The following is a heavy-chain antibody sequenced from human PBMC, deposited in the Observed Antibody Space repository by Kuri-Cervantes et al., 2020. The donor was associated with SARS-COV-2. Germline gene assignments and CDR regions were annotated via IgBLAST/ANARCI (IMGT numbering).Heavy chain of an antibody. J-gene: IGHJ5*02. V-gene: IGHV1-69*13. CDR3: AGDAMIITLFGLENWVDA. CDR2: IIPIYGTT. Sequence: SVKVSCKASGVNLSSYAIAWVRQAPGQGLEWMGRIIPIYGTTNYAQKVQGRVTITADETTNTAYMEMSSLRSEDTAIYYCAGDAMIITLFGLENWVDAWGQGALVTVSS. D-gene: IGHD3/OR15-3a*01. CDR1: GVNLSSYA.